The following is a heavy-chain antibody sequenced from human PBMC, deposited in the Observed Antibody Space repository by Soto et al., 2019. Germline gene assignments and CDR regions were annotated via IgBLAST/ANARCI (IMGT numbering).Heavy chain of an antibody. V-gene: IGHV3-23*01. J-gene: IGHJ6*02. Sequence: GGSLRLSCAASGFTFSSYAMSWVRQAPGEGLEWVSAISGSGGSTYYADSVKVRFTISRDNSKNTLYLQMNSLRAEDTAVYYCAKVVRWIQLWPYCMDVWGQGTTVTVSS. CDR1: GFTFSSYA. CDR3: AKVVRWIQLWPYCMDV. CDR2: ISGSGGST. D-gene: IGHD5-18*01.